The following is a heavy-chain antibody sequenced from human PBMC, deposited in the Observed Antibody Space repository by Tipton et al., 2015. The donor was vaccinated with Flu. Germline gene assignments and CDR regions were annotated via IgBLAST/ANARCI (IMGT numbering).Heavy chain of an antibody. Sequence: TLSLTCTVSGGSISSSSYYWGWIRQPPGKGLEWIGSIYYSGSTYYNPSLKSRVTISVDTSKNQFSLKLSSVTAADTAVYYCVRKGGSKPNDAFDIWGQGTMVTVSS. J-gene: IGHJ3*02. CDR1: GGSISSSSYY. V-gene: IGHV4-39*07. D-gene: IGHD1-26*01. CDR3: VRKGGSKPNDAFDI. CDR2: IYYSGST.